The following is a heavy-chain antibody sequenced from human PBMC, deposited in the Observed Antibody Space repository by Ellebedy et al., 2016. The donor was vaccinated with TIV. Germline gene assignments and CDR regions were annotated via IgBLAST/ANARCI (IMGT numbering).Heavy chain of an antibody. CDR1: GFIVSSYS. Sequence: GESLKISCEASGFIVSSYSMHWVRQAPGRGLEYVSAISYDGGRTYYANSVKDRFTISRDDSKNTLYLQMGSLRPEDLAVYYCARVSAYGTCAFDVWGRGTMVTVSS. V-gene: IGHV3-64*01. CDR2: ISYDGGRT. CDR3: ARVSAYGTCAFDV. J-gene: IGHJ3*01. D-gene: IGHD6-13*01.